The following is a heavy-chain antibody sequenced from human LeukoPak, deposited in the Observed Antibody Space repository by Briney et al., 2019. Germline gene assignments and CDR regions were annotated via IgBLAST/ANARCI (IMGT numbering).Heavy chain of an antibody. CDR3: ARDNFLLARASAMDV. J-gene: IGHJ6*02. D-gene: IGHD3-3*01. CDR1: TLTFSSYN. V-gene: IGHV3-48*02. Sequence: GGSLRLSCAASTLTFSSYNMNWVRQAPGKGLEWLSYISDTGIHIYYADSVKGRFTISRDNAKNSLYLQMNSLRDEDSALYFCARDNFLLARASAMDVWGQGTAVTVSS. CDR2: ISDTGIHI.